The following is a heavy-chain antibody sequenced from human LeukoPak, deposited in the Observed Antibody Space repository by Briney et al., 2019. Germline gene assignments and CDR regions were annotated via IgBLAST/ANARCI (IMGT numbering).Heavy chain of an antibody. Sequence: GGSLRLSCAASGFIFSSYSMNWVRQAPGKGLEWVSYISSSGSTIYYADSVKGRFTISRDNAKNSLYLQMNSLRAEDTAVYYCAELGITMIGGVWGKGTTVTVSS. J-gene: IGHJ6*04. CDR1: GFIFSSYS. CDR3: AELGITMIGGV. CDR2: ISSSGSTI. D-gene: IGHD3-10*02. V-gene: IGHV3-48*04.